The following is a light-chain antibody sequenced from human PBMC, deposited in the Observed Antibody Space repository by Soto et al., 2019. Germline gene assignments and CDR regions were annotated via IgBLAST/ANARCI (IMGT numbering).Light chain of an antibody. J-gene: IGKJ1*01. CDR1: RSLLHKNGNKY. CDR2: MGF. V-gene: IGKV2-28*01. CDR3: MQALQTTRT. Sequence: DIVMTQSPLSLPVTPGEEAAISCRCSRSLLHKNGNKYFNWYLQKPGQSPQLXXYMGFKRASGVPDRFSGSGSGTYFTLKISRVEAEDAGVYYGMQALQTTRTFGQGTKVDI.